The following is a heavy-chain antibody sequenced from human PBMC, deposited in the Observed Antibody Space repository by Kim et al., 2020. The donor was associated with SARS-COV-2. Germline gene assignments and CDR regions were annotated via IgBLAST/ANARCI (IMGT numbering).Heavy chain of an antibody. CDR3: ARVPTPVTMIVVANLNGMDV. Sequence: ASVKVSCKASGYTFTSYGISWVRQAPGQGLEWMGWISAYNGNTNYAQKLQGRVTMTTDTSTSTAYMELRSLRSDDTAVYYCARVPTPVTMIVVANLNGMDVWGQGTTVTVSS. CDR1: GYTFTSYG. V-gene: IGHV1-18*01. J-gene: IGHJ6*02. D-gene: IGHD3-22*01. CDR2: ISAYNGNT.